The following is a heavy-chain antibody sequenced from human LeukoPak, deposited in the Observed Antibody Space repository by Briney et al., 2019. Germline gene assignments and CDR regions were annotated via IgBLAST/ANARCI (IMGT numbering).Heavy chain of an antibody. Sequence: SETLSLTCTVSGSSISSYYWSWIRQPPGKGLEWIGYIYYSGSTNYNPSLKSRVTISVDTSKNQFSLKLSSVTAADTAVYYCARGAAAAEYYYYYYYMDVWGKGTTVTVSS. CDR2: IYYSGST. CDR1: GSSISSYY. CDR3: ARGAAAAEYYYYYYYMDV. V-gene: IGHV4-59*01. D-gene: IGHD6-13*01. J-gene: IGHJ6*03.